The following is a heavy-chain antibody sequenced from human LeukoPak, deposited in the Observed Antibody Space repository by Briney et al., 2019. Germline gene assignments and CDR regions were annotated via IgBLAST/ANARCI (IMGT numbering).Heavy chain of an antibody. V-gene: IGHV1-2*02. CDR2: INPNSGGT. CDR1: GYTFTCYY. D-gene: IGHD2-21*01. CDR3: AREVIGEWDFDY. Sequence: ASVKVSCKASGYTFTCYYMHWVRQAPGQGLEWMGWINPNSGGTNYAQKFQGRVTMTRDTSISTAYMELSRLRSDDTAVYYCAREVIGEWDFDYWGQGTLVTVSS. J-gene: IGHJ4*02.